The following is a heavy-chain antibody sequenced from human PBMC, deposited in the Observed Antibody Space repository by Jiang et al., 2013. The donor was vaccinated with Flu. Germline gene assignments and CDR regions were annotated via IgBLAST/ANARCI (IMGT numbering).Heavy chain of an antibody. Sequence: GLVQPGGSLRLSCTASGFTFSNYAMSWVRQAPGKGLEWVSGISGSGSSTYHADSVKGRFTISRDNSKNTLYLQMNSLRAEDTAVYYCAKDNGGNTMDWNFDLWGRGTLVTVSS. D-gene: IGHD4-23*01. CDR3: AKDNGGNTMDWNFDL. J-gene: IGHJ2*01. CDR2: ISGSGSST. V-gene: IGHV3-23*01. CDR1: GFTFSNYA.